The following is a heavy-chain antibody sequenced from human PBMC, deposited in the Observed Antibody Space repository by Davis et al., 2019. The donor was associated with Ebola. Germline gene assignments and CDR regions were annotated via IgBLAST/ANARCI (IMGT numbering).Heavy chain of an antibody. CDR2: IYYSGST. V-gene: IGHV4-59*01. Sequence: SETLSLTCTVSGGSISSYYWSWIRQPPGKGLEWIGYIYYSGSTNYNPSLKSRVTISVDTSKNQFSLKLSSVTAADTAVYYCARVQLWFGELSPYWYFDLWGRGTLVTVSS. CDR3: ARVQLWFGELSPYWYFDL. J-gene: IGHJ2*01. D-gene: IGHD3-10*01. CDR1: GGSISSYY.